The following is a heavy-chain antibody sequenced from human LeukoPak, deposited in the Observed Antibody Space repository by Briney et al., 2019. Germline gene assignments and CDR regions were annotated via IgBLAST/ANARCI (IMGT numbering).Heavy chain of an antibody. Sequence: PSETLSLTCTVSGASISGYSWSWIRQPPGKGLEWIGNISYSGSTNYNPSLKSRVTISVDTSKNQFSLRLTSVTAADTAFYYCARGVEHLGYSYDYWGQGTLVTVSS. CDR2: ISYSGST. CDR3: ARGVEHLGYSYDY. V-gene: IGHV4-59*01. D-gene: IGHD5-18*01. J-gene: IGHJ4*02. CDR1: GASISGYS.